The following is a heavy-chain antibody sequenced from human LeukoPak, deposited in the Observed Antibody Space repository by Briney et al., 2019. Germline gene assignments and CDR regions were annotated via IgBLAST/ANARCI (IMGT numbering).Heavy chain of an antibody. CDR2: ISSSSSYI. D-gene: IGHD2-2*01. V-gene: IGHV3-21*01. CDR1: GFTFSSYS. J-gene: IGHJ6*02. Sequence: GGSLRLSCAASGFTFSSYSMNWVRQAPGKGLEWVSSISSSSSYIYYADSVKGRFTISRDNAKNSLYLQMNSLRAEDMAVYYCARAPLVGSSTRYYYYGMDVWGQGTTVTVSS. CDR3: ARAPLVGSSTRYYYYGMDV.